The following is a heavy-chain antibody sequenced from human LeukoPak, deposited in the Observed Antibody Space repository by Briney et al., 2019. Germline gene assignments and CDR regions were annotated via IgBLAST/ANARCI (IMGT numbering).Heavy chain of an antibody. J-gene: IGHJ4*02. CDR3: ARDLAGGASYFDY. V-gene: IGHV3-48*03. D-gene: IGHD1-26*01. CDR1: GFTFSSYE. CDR2: ISNSGTTI. Sequence: GGSLRLSCAASGFTFSSYEMNCVRQAPGKGLEWVAYISNSGTTIYYADSVKGRFTISRDNAKNSLYLQMNSLRAEDTAVYYCARDLAGGASYFDYWGQGTLVTVSS.